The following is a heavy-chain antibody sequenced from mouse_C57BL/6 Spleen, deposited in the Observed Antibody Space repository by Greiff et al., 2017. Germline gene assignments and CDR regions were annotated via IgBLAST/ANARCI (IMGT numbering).Heavy chain of an antibody. V-gene: IGHV5-4*01. D-gene: IGHD1-1*01. CDR1: GFTFSSYA. CDR3: ARDLTTVAHYFDY. Sequence: DVMLVESGGGLVKPGGSLKLSCAASGFTFSSYAMSWVRQTPEKRLEWVATISDGGSYTYYPDNVKGRFTISRDNAKNNLYLQMSHLKSEDTAMYYCARDLTTVAHYFDYWGQGTTLTVSS. CDR2: ISDGGSYT. J-gene: IGHJ2*01.